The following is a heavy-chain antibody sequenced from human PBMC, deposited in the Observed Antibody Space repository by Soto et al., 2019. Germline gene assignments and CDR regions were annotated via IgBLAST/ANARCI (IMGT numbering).Heavy chain of an antibody. CDR2: INHSGST. CDR1: GGSFSGYY. D-gene: IGHD6-13*01. J-gene: IGHJ4*02. Sequence: PSETLSLICAVYGGSFSGYYWSWIRQPPGKGLEWIGEINHSGSTNYNPSLKSRVTISVDTSKNQFSLKLSSVTAADTAVYYCARGGVWQQLVNFDYWGQGTLVTVSS. V-gene: IGHV4-34*01. CDR3: ARGGVWQQLVNFDY.